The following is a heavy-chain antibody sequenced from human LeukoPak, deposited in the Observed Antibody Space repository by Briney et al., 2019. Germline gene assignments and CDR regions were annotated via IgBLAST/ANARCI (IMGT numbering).Heavy chain of an antibody. CDR1: VYTFTGYY. J-gene: IGHJ4*02. Sequence: ASVKVSCKASVYTFTGYYIHWVRQAPGQGLEWMGWINPNSGGTNYAQNFQGRGTMTRDTSISTAYMELSRLRSDDTAVHYCARDVGYDFWSGYSDYWGQGTLVTVSS. V-gene: IGHV1-2*02. CDR2: INPNSGGT. D-gene: IGHD3-3*01. CDR3: ARDVGYDFWSGYSDY.